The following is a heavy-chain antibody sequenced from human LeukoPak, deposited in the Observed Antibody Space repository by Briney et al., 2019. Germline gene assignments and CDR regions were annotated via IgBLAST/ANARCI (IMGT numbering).Heavy chain of an antibody. Sequence: PSETLSLTCTVSGGSISSGGYYWSWIRQPAGKGLEWIGRIYTSGSTNYNPSLKSRVTMSVDTSKNQFSLKLSSVTAADTAVYYCARDQGSPNWAFDIWGQGTMVTVSS. D-gene: IGHD2-15*01. J-gene: IGHJ3*02. V-gene: IGHV4-61*02. CDR3: ARDQGSPNWAFDI. CDR2: IYTSGST. CDR1: GGSISSGGYY.